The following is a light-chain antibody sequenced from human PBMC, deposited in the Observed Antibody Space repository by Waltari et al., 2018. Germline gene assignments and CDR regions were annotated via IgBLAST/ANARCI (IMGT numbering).Light chain of an antibody. CDR1: QRVGTF. J-gene: IGKJ1*01. CDR3: QHYVRLPVT. V-gene: IGKV3-20*01. CDR2: GAS. Sequence: IVLTQSPGTLSLSPGERATLSCRASQRVGTFFVWYQQKPGQAPRLLIQGASTTATGTPDRFSGSGSGTDFSLTISRLEPEDFAMYYCQHYVRLPVTFGQGTKVEI.